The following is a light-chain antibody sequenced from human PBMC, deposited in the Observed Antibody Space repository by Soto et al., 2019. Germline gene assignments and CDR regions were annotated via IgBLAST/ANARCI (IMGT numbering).Light chain of an antibody. CDR1: QGIANG. J-gene: IGKJ5*01. V-gene: IGKV1-13*02. CDR3: QQFNSL. CDR2: DAS. Sequence: IQVTQSPSSLSASIGETVTISCRASQGIANGLAWYQQKPGAPPKLLIYDASTLERGIPSRFSGRGSGTNFILTINNLQPEDFATYYCQQFNSLFGHGTRLEIK.